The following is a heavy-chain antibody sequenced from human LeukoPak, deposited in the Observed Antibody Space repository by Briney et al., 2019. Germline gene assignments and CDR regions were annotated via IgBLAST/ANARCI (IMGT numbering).Heavy chain of an antibody. CDR2: INHSGST. V-gene: IGHV4-34*01. CDR1: GGSFSGYY. D-gene: IGHD6-19*01. CDR3: ARGYSSGFFDY. Sequence: PSETLSLTCAVYGGSFSGYYWSWLRQPPGKGLEWIGEINHSGSTNYNPSLKSRVTISVDTSKYQFSLKLSSVTAADTAVYYCARGYSSGFFDYWGQGTLVTVSS. J-gene: IGHJ4*02.